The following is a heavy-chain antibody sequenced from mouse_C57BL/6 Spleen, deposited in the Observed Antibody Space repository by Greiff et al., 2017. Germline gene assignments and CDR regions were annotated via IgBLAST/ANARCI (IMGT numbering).Heavy chain of an antibody. V-gene: IGHV5-9-1*02. CDR1: GFTFSSYA. CDR2: ISSGGDYI. CDR3: TREARDGYLYYYAMDY. Sequence: EVQLVESGEGLVKPGGSLKLSCAASGFTFSSYAMSWVRQTPEKRLEWVAYISSGGDYIYYADTVKGRFTISRDNARNTLYLQMSSLKSEDTAMYYCTREARDGYLYYYAMDYWGQGTSVTVSS. D-gene: IGHD2-3*01. J-gene: IGHJ4*01.